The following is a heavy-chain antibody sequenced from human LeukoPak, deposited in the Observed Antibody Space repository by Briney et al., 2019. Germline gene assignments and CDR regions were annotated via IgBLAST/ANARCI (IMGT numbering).Heavy chain of an antibody. CDR1: GLTFSNYW. V-gene: IGHV3-7*01. J-gene: IGHJ4*02. D-gene: IGHD1-1*01. CDR3: ARDYWRSIDH. CDR2: VNEDGSAK. Sequence: PGGSLRLSCVVSGLTFSNYWMIWVGQAPGKGLESVAIVNEDGSAKYYLDSVKGRFTISRDNARNSLYLEMNSLRAEDTAVYYCARDYWRSIDHWGQGTLVTVSS.